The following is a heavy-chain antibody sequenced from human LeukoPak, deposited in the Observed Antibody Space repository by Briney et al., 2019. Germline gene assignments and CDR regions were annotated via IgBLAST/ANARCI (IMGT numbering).Heavy chain of an antibody. D-gene: IGHD3-22*01. CDR3: AAWSLDSSGYSDC. CDR2: IVVGSGNT. V-gene: IGHV1-58*02. CDR1: GFTFTSSA. Sequence: ASVKVSCKASGFTFTSSAMQWVRQARGQRLEWIGWIVVGSGNTNYAQKFQERVTITRDMSTSTAYMELSSLRSEDTAVYYCAAWSLDSSGYSDCWGQGTLVTVSS. J-gene: IGHJ4*02.